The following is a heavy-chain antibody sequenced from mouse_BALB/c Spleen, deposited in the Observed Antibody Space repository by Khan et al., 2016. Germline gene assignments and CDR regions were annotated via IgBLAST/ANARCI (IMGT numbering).Heavy chain of an antibody. V-gene: IGHV3-1*02. Sequence: EVQLQESGPDLVKPSQSLSLTCTVTGYSITGGYSWHWIRQFPGNELEWMGYIHYSGSTNYNPSLKSRISITRDTSKNQFFLQLNSVTTEDTATXYCARYGYYAIDYWGQGTSVTVSS. CDR2: IHYSGST. J-gene: IGHJ4*01. CDR1: GYSITGGYS. CDR3: ARYGYYAIDY. D-gene: IGHD1-1*02.